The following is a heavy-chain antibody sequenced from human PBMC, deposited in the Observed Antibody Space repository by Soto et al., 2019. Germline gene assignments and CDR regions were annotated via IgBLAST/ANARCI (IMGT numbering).Heavy chain of an antibody. CDR3: AKSPLGYCSGGSCYPPHYFDY. Sequence: GGSLRLSCVASGFTFSSNGMNWVRQAPGKGLEWISFISRSSDFIYYADSVRGRFTISRDHAKNSLYLQMNSLRNEDTAVYYCAKSPLGYCSGGSCYPPHYFDYWGQGTLVTVSS. CDR2: ISRSSDFI. V-gene: IGHV3-48*02. J-gene: IGHJ4*02. CDR1: GFTFSSNG. D-gene: IGHD2-15*01.